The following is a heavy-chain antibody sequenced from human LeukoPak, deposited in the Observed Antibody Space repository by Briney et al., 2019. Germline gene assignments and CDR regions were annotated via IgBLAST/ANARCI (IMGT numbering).Heavy chain of an antibody. D-gene: IGHD3-10*02. Sequence: SETLSLTCTVSSGSISPSYWSWLRQPPGKTLEWLGYVYYSGTTNYNPSLESRVTMSVDTSKNQFSLSLNFVTAADTAVYHCARYNRNNVYVFDYWGQGVLVTVSS. V-gene: IGHV4-59*01. CDR1: SGSISPSY. J-gene: IGHJ4*02. CDR3: ARYNRNNVYVFDY. CDR2: VYYSGTT.